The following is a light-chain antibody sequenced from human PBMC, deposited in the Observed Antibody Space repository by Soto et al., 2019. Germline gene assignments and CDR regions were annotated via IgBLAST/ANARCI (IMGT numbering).Light chain of an antibody. CDR3: QQYDNWPPYT. CDR2: SAS. V-gene: IGKV3-15*01. J-gene: IGKJ2*01. CDR1: RRFNFN. Sequence: EIVMTQSPATLSLSPGERATLSCRAGRRFNFNLACYQQKPGQAPSLLIYSASIRATGIPARFSGSGSGTEFTFTISSLQSEDVAVYYCQQYDNWPPYTFGQGTKVEI.